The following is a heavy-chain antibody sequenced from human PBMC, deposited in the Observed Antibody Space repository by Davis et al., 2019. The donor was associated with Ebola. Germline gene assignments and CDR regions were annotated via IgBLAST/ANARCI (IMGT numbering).Heavy chain of an antibody. CDR1: GDTFSSFA. CDR3: ARVRTGYYFDSSDSPSWFDP. J-gene: IGHJ5*02. D-gene: IGHD3-22*01. Sequence: SVKVSCKTSGDTFSSFAISWVRQAPGQGLEWMGGIIPMFRSPDYAQNFQGRVTITADESSRTVYMELSSLTSEDTAVYYCARVRTGYYFDSSDSPSWFDPWGQGTLVTVSS. CDR2: IIPMFRSP. V-gene: IGHV1-69*13.